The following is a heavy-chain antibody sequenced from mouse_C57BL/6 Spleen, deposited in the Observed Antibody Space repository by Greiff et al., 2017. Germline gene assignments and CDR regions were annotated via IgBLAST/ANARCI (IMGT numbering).Heavy chain of an antibody. V-gene: IGHV1-61*01. CDR1: GYTFTSYW. J-gene: IGHJ4*01. Sequence: VQLQQPGAELVRPGSSVKLSCKASGYTFTSYWMDWVKQRPGQGLEWIGNIYPSDSETHYNQKFKDKATLTVDKSSSTAYMQLSSLTSEDSAVYYCALLRAMDYWGHGTSVTVSS. CDR2: IYPSDSET. D-gene: IGHD1-1*01. CDR3: ALLRAMDY.